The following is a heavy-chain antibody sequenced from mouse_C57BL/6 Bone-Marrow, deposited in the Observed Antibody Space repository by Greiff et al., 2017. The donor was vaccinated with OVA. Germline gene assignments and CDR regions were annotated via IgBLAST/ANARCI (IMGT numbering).Heavy chain of an antibody. Sequence: QVQLQQSGAELVKPGASVKLSCKASGYTFTEYTIHWVKQRSGQGLEWIGWFYPGSGSIKYNEKFKDKATLTADKSSSTVYMELSRLKSEDSAVYFCARHGDYYGSSSNWYFDVWGTGTTVTVSS. J-gene: IGHJ1*03. CDR3: ARHGDYYGSSSNWYFDV. D-gene: IGHD1-1*01. CDR2: FYPGSGSI. V-gene: IGHV1-62-2*01. CDR1: GYTFTEYT.